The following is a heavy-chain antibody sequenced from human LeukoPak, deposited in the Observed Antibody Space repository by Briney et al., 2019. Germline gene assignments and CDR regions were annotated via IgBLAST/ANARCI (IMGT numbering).Heavy chain of an antibody. CDR2: ISSSSSYI. V-gene: IGHV3-21*01. CDR3: ARGPTHYYYYGMDV. Sequence: KPGGSRRLSCAASGLTFSSYSMNWVRQAPGKGLEWVSSISSSSSYIYYADSVKGRFTISRDNAKNSLYLQMNSLRAEDTAVYYCARGPTHYYYYGMDVWGQGTTVTVSS. J-gene: IGHJ6*02. CDR1: GLTFSSYS.